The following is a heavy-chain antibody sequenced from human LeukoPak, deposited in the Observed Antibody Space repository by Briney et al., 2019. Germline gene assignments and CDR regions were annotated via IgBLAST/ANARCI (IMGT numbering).Heavy chain of an antibody. V-gene: IGHV3-9*01. CDR1: GFIVNDHA. CDR3: GKDVSAGGMDV. Sequence: PGRSLRLSCVASGFIVNDHAMHWVRQAPGKGLEWVAGFYWNGDGADYADSVKGRFTISRDNAKNSLYLQMNSLRADDTALYYCGKDVSAGGMDVWGQGTTVTVSS. J-gene: IGHJ6*02. CDR2: FYWNGDGA.